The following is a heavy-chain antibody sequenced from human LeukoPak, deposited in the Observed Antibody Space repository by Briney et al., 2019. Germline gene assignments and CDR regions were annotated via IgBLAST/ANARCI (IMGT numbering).Heavy chain of an antibody. CDR1: GFTFSSYG. CDR3: AKDERDYYGSGSYPYYYYYYMDV. CDR2: IRYDGSNK. Sequence: PGGSLRLSYAASGFTFSSYGMHWVRQAPGKGLEWVAFIRYDGSNKYYADSVKGRFTISRDNSKNTLYLQMNSLRAEDTAVYYCAKDERDYYGSGSYPYYYYYYMDVWGKGTTVTISS. J-gene: IGHJ6*03. V-gene: IGHV3-30*02. D-gene: IGHD3-10*01.